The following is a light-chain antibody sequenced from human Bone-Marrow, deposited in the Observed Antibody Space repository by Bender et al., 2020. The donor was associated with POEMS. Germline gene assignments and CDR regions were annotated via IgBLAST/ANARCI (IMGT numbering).Light chain of an antibody. Sequence: QSVLTQPASVSAAPGQSVTISCTVGSSNIGGGYIVHWYQQLPGTAPKLLIYNDSERPSGVPDRFSGSKSGSSASLAITGRQAEDEADYYCQSYDSSLRGRVFGGGTKLTVL. CDR3: QSYDSSLRGRV. CDR1: SSNIGGGYI. J-gene: IGLJ3*02. V-gene: IGLV1-40*01. CDR2: NDS.